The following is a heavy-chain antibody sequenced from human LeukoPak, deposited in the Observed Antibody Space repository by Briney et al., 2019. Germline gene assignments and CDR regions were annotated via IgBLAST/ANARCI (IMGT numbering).Heavy chain of an antibody. CDR1: GFTFSSYG. V-gene: IGHV3-30*18. CDR2: ISYDGSNK. J-gene: IGHJ4*02. Sequence: GGSLRLSCAASGFTFSSYGMHWVRQAPGKGLEWVAVISYDGSNKYYADSVKGRFTISRDNSKNTLYLQMNSLRAEDTAVYYCAKLLYYYDSSGPPFDYWGQGTLVTVSS. CDR3: AKLLYYYDSSGPPFDY. D-gene: IGHD3-22*01.